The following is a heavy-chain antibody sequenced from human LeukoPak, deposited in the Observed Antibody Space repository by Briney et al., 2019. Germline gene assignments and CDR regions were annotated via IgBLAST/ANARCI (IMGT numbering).Heavy chain of an antibody. CDR2: IRNQANIYNT. D-gene: IGHD3-16*01. CDR3: ARVGLLILFGGADVLDI. J-gene: IGHJ3*02. Sequence: PGGSLRLSCAASGFSFSDHYMDWVRQAPGKGLEWLGRIRNQANIYNTEYAASVKDRFVISRDDSNNSVYLQMNSLKTGDTAVYHCARVGLLILFGGADVLDIWGQGTTVTVSS. V-gene: IGHV3-72*01. CDR1: GFSFSDHY.